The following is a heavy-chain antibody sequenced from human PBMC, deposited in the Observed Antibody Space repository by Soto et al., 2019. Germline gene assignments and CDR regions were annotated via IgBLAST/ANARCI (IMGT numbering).Heavy chain of an antibody. CDR2: ISAYNGNT. D-gene: IGHD5-12*01. CDR3: ARSGSGYDYFYYYYYMDV. CDR1: GYTFTSYG. J-gene: IGHJ6*03. V-gene: IGHV1-18*01. Sequence: VQLVQSGAEVKKPGASVKVSCKASGYTFTSYGISWVRQAPGQGLEWMGWISAYNGNTNYAQKLQGRVTMTTDTSTSTAYMELRSLRSDDTAVYYCARSGSGYDYFYYYYYMDVWGKGTTVTVSS.